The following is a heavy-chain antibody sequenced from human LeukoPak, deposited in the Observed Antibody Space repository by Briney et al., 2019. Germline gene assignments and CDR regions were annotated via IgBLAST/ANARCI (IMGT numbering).Heavy chain of an antibody. D-gene: IGHD3-16*02. Sequence: GGSLRLSCAASGFSFTTYDMHWVRHAAGKGLEWVSPVDVTGATYYPGSVKGRFTISRENAKSSLFLQMNSLRAGDKAVYYCVREALGFRYTYFDSWGQGTLVTVSS. J-gene: IGHJ4*02. CDR2: VDVTGAT. V-gene: IGHV3-13*01. CDR3: VREALGFRYTYFDS. CDR1: GFSFTTYD.